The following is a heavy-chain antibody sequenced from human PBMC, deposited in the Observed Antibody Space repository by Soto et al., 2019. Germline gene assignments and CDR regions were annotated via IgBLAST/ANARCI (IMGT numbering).Heavy chain of an antibody. CDR1: GFTFSSYA. Sequence: EVPLLESGGGLVQPGGSLRLSCAASGFTFSSYAMSWVRQAPGKGLEWVSAISGSGGSTYYADSVKGRFTISRDNSKNTLYLQMNSLRAEDTAVYYCAKDGITIFGVVTSAYNWFDPWGQGTLVTVSS. CDR2: ISGSGGST. D-gene: IGHD3-3*01. CDR3: AKDGITIFGVVTSAYNWFDP. J-gene: IGHJ5*02. V-gene: IGHV3-23*01.